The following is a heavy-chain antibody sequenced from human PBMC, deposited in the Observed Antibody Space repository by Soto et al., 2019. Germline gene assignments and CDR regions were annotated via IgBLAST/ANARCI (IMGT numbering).Heavy chain of an antibody. J-gene: IGHJ3*02. D-gene: IGHD3-10*01. Sequence: GESLKISCKGSGDTFTSHWIAWVRQMPGKGLELMWLIYPADSDTRYSPSFEGQVTISVDKSISTAYLQWSSLRASDTAMYYCVRPQAKELGTIRGAFDIWGQGTKVTVSS. CDR2: IYPADSDT. V-gene: IGHV5-51*01. CDR1: GDTFTSHW. CDR3: VRPQAKELGTIRGAFDI.